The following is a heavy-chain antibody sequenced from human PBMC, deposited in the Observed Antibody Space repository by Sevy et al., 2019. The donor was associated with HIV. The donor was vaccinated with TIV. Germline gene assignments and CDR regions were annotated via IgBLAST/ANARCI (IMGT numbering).Heavy chain of an antibody. D-gene: IGHD3-22*01. CDR1: GGSFSNFP. J-gene: IGHJ3*02. CDR3: AREIPDYVSGYYSVDAFDN. V-gene: IGHV1-69*13. Sequence: ASVKVSCKASGGSFSNFPVSWVRQAPGQGLEWMGMIISKFGTTDYAQKFQGRVTITADESTTTAYMELTSLKSEDTAGYYCAREIPDYVSGYYSVDAFDNWGQGTKVTVSS. CDR2: IISKFGTT.